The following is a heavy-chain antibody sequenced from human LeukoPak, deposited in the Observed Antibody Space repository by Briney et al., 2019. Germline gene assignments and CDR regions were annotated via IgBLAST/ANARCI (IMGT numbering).Heavy chain of an antibody. CDR1: GYTFTSYG. J-gene: IGHJ6*02. D-gene: IGHD5-12*01. CDR3: ARGSGYGGDYYGMDV. CDR2: ISAYNGNT. Sequence: ASVKVSCKASGYTFTSYGISWVRQAPGRGLEWMGWISAYNGNTNYAQKLQGRVTMTTDTSTSTAYMELRSLRSDDTAVYYCARGSGYGGDYYGMDVWGQGTTVTVSS. V-gene: IGHV1-18*01.